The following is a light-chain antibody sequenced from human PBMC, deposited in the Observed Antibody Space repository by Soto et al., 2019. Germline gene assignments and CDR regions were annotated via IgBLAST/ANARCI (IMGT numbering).Light chain of an antibody. V-gene: IGKV1-5*01. CDR3: QQYSTDST. CDR1: QSITRW. J-gene: IGKJ2*01. CDR2: DVS. Sequence: DIQMTQSPPTLSASVGDRVTITCRASQSITRWLAWYQQKPGKAPKLLIYDVSNLQSGVPSRFSGSGSGTEFTLTIGSLQPDDFAIYHCQQYSTDSTFGQGTKLEIK.